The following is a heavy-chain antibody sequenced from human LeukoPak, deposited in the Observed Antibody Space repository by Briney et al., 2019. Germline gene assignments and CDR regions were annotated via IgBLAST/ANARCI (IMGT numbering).Heavy chain of an antibody. J-gene: IGHJ4*02. CDR2: ISVNSDYI. CDR3: ARDAGDYSFDY. Sequence: GGSLRLSCAASGFTFSSYAMSWVRQAPGKGLEWVSSISVNSDYIYYADSMKGRFTVSRDNAKNSLYLQMNSLRAEDTAVYYCARDAGDYSFDYWGQGTLVTVSS. CDR1: GFTFSSYA. V-gene: IGHV3-21*01. D-gene: IGHD4-17*01.